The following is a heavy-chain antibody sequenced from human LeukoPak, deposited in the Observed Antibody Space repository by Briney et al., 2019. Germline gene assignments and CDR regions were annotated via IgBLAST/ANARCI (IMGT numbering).Heavy chain of an antibody. CDR1: GDPINSGSYY. Sequence: SETLSPTCTVSGDPINSGSYYWSWIRQPAGKGLEWIGRIYSSGNTKYNPSLKSRVTVSADTSKNQFSLKLNSVTAADTAMYYCVRSNSGYDFYWYFDLWGRGTLVTVSS. J-gene: IGHJ2*01. V-gene: IGHV4-61*02. CDR2: IYSSGNT. D-gene: IGHD5-12*01. CDR3: VRSNSGYDFYWYFDL.